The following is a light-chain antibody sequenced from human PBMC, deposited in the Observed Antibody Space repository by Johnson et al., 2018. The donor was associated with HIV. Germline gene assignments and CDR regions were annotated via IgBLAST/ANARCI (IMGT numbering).Light chain of an antibody. CDR1: SSNIGNNY. Sequence: QSVLTQPPSVSAAPGQKVTISCSGSSSNIGNNYVSWYQQLPGTAPKLLIYDNNKRPSGIPDRFSGSKSGTSATLGITGLQTGDEAEYYCGTWDSSLSASFRTGTKVSVL. J-gene: IGLJ1*01. V-gene: IGLV1-51*01. CDR3: GTWDSSLSAS. CDR2: DNN.